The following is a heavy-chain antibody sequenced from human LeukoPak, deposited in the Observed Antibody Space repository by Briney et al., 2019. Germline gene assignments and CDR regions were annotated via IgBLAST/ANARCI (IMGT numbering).Heavy chain of an antibody. CDR2: IYYSEST. Sequence: SETLSLTCIVSGGSLSSFYWSWIRQPPGKGLEWIGYIYYSESTNYNPSLKSRVTISVDTSKHQFSLKLSSVTATDTAVYYCARHGTSGTNLNWFDPWGQGTLVTVSS. V-gene: IGHV4-59*01. D-gene: IGHD1-1*01. CDR1: GGSLSSFY. J-gene: IGHJ5*02. CDR3: ARHGTSGTNLNWFDP.